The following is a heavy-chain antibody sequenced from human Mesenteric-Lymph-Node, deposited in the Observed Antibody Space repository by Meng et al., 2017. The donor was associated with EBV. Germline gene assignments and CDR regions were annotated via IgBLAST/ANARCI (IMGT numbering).Heavy chain of an antibody. CDR1: GDSISGSTYY. V-gene: IGHV4-39*01. D-gene: IGHD2-2*01. Sequence: QLQLQESGPRLVKPSETLSLNCAVSGDSISGSTYYWAWIRQPPGKGLEWIGTINYSGTTYYNPSLESRFSIFVDTSKNQFSLNLSFVTAADTAVYYCARHRRASSTGDWLDPWGQGTLVTVSS. CDR3: ARHRRASSTGDWLDP. J-gene: IGHJ5*02. CDR2: INYSGTT.